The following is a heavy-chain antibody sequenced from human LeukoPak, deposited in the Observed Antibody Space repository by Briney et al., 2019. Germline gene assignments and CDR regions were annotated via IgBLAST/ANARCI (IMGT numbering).Heavy chain of an antibody. CDR1: GYTFTGYY. V-gene: IGHV1-2*02. D-gene: IGHD3-22*01. CDR2: INPNSGGT. Sequence: ASVTVSCKASGYTFTGYYIHWVRQAPGQGLEWMGWINPNSGGTNYAQNFQGRVTMTRDTSISTAYMELSRLRSDDTAVYYCARTFYDISLAFDIWGQGTMVTVSS. CDR3: ARTFYDISLAFDI. J-gene: IGHJ3*02.